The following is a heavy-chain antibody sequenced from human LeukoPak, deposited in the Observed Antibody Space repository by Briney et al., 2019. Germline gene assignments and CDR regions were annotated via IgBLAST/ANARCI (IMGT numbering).Heavy chain of an antibody. V-gene: IGHV3-66*01. CDR2: IYSGGST. J-gene: IGHJ4*02. D-gene: IGHD5-12*01. Sequence: PGGSLRLSCAASGFTVSSNYMSWVRQAPGRGLEWVSLIYSGGSTHYAECVKGRFTDSRENSKNTLNLQMNSLRAEDTAVYYGARSAGIVATIVLGYWGQGTLVTVSS. CDR1: GFTVSSNY. CDR3: ARSAGIVATIVLGY.